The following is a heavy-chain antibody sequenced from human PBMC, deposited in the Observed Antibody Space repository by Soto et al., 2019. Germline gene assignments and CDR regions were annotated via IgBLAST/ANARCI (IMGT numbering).Heavy chain of an antibody. Sequence: PSETLSLTCTVSGGSISSSSYYWGWIRQPPGKGLEWIGSIYYSGSTYYNPSLKSRVTISVDTSKNQFSLKLSSVTAADTAVYYCASSSGRYVSDFDYWGQGTLVTVSS. D-gene: IGHD6-19*01. CDR3: ASSSGRYVSDFDY. CDR1: GGSISSSSYY. J-gene: IGHJ4*02. CDR2: IYYSGST. V-gene: IGHV4-39*01.